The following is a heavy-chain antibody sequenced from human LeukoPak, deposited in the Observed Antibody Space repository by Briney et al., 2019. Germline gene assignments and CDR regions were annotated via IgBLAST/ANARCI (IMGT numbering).Heavy chain of an antibody. V-gene: IGHV3-23*01. CDR1: GFTFSSYV. Sequence: PGGSLRLSCAASGFTFSSYVMSWVRQAPGKGLEWVSGISGSGGSRYYADSAKGRFTISRDNSKSKLYLQMNSLRAEDTAVYYCAKDLEYCGGDCYSSSEAFDIWGQGTMVTVSS. CDR3: AKDLEYCGGDCYSSSEAFDI. CDR2: ISGSGGSR. D-gene: IGHD2-21*02. J-gene: IGHJ3*02.